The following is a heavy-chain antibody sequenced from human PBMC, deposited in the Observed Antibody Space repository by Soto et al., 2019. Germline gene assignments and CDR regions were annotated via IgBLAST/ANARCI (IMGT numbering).Heavy chain of an antibody. V-gene: IGHV3-30*18. CDR3: AKDAGSTEYFFAS. CDR1: GFTFRTYA. J-gene: IGHJ4*02. CDR2: ISHDGSNT. Sequence: QVQVVESGGGVVQPGRSLRLSCAASGFTFRTYAMHWVRQAPGKGLEWVAVISHDGSNTDYGDSVKGRFTISRDNSKSTRTLQMNSLRPEDTGVYYCAKDAGSTEYFFASWGQGTLVSVSS.